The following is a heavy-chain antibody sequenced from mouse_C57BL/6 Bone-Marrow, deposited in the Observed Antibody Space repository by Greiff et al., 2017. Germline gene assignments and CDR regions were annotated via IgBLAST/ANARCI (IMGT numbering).Heavy chain of an antibody. J-gene: IGHJ1*03. D-gene: IGHD2-4*01. CDR2: INPNYGTT. CDR3: ARSYDYDGYFDV. Sequence: VHVKQSGPELVKPGASVKISCKASGYSFTDYNMNWVKQSTGKSLEWIGVINPNYGTTSYNQKFKGKATLTVDQSSSTAYMQLNSLTSEDSAVYYCARSYDYDGYFDVWGTGTTVTVSS. V-gene: IGHV1-39*01. CDR1: GYSFTDYN.